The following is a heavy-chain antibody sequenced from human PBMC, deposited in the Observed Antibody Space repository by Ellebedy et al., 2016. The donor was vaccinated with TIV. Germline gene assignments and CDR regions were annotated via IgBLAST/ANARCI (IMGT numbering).Heavy chain of an antibody. V-gene: IGHV4-39*07. CDR2: IYYTGTT. Sequence: MPGGSLRLSCTVSGGSISSSSYYWGWIRQPPGKGLEWVASIYYTGTTYYNPSLKSRVTISLDTSKNQGSMKLTSVTAADTAVYYCASTPTITIFLYWGQGTPVTVSS. J-gene: IGHJ4*02. CDR3: ASTPTITIFLY. D-gene: IGHD3-10*02. CDR1: GGSISSSSYY.